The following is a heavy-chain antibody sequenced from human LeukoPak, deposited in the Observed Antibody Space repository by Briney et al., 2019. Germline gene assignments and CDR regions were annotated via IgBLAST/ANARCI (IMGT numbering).Heavy chain of an antibody. Sequence: ASVKVSCKASGYTFTSYYMHWGRQAPGQGLEWMGIINPSGGSTSYAQKFQGRVTMTRDTSTSTVYMELSSLRSEDTAVYYCARDTYNWNDNDAFDIWGQGTMVTVSS. CDR1: GYTFTSYY. CDR2: INPSGGST. CDR3: ARDTYNWNDNDAFDI. V-gene: IGHV1-46*01. J-gene: IGHJ3*02. D-gene: IGHD1-20*01.